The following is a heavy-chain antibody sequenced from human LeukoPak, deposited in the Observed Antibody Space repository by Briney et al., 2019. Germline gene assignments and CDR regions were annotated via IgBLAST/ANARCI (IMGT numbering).Heavy chain of an antibody. J-gene: IGHJ5*02. D-gene: IGHD4-17*01. V-gene: IGHV4-59*06. CDR2: IYYSGST. CDR3: ARAPTYGDYRWFDP. Sequence: SETLSLTCTVSGGSISSYYWSWIRQPPGKGLEWIGYIYYSGSTYYNPSLKSRVTISVDTSKNQFSLKLSSVTAADTAVYYCARAPTYGDYRWFDPWGQGTLVTVSS. CDR1: GGSISSYY.